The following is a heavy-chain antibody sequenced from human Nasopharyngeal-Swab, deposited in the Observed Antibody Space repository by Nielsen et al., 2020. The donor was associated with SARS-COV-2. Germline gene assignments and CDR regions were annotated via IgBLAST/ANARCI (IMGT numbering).Heavy chain of an antibody. CDR1: GFTFSSYG. V-gene: IGHV3-33*01. CDR2: IWYDGSNK. Sequence: GESLKISCAASGFTFSSYGMHWVRQAPGKGLEWVAVIWYDGSNKYYADSVKGRFTISRDNSKNTLYLQMNSLRAEDTAVYYCARELIFGGDLYYYYYGMDVWGQGTTVTVSS. D-gene: IGHD3/OR15-3a*01. CDR3: ARELIFGGDLYYYYYGMDV. J-gene: IGHJ6*02.